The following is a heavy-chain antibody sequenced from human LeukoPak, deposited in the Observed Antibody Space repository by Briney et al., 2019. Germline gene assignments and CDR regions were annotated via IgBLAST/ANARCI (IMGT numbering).Heavy chain of an antibody. V-gene: IGHV3-33*01. CDR3: ARIGPTGTTLYYYYGMDV. CDR2: IWYDGSNK. D-gene: IGHD4-17*01. CDR1: GFTFSSYG. J-gene: IGHJ6*02. Sequence: GRSLRLSCAASGFTFSSYGMHWVRQAPGKALEWVAVIWYDGSNKYYADSVKGRFTISRDNSKNTLYLQMNSLRAEDTAVYYCARIGPTGTTLYYYYGMDVWGQGTTVTVSS.